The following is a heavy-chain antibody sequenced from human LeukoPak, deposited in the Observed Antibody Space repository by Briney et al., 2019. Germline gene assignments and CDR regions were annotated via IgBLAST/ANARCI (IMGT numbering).Heavy chain of an antibody. J-gene: IGHJ4*02. V-gene: IGHV3-66*02. CDR3: ARVSGRDFWSGYYCDY. Sequence: GGSLRLSCAASGFTVSSNYMSWVRQAPGKGLEWVSVIYSGGSTYYADSVKGRFTISRDNSKNTLYLQMNSLRAEDTAVYYCARVSGRDFWSGYYCDYWGQGTLVTLSS. D-gene: IGHD3-3*01. CDR2: IYSGGST. CDR1: GFTVSSNY.